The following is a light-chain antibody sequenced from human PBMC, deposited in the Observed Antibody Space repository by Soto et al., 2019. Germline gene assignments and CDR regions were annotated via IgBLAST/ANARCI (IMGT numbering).Light chain of an antibody. CDR1: QGISSY. CDR3: QQRSNWPSLT. V-gene: IGKV1-8*01. CDR2: AAS. J-gene: IGKJ4*01. Sequence: AIRMTQSPSSFSASTGDRVTITCRASQGISSYLAWYQQKPGKAPKLLIYAASTLQSGVPSRFSGSGSGTDFTLTISCLQSEDFAVYYCQQRSNWPSLTFGGGTKVDIK.